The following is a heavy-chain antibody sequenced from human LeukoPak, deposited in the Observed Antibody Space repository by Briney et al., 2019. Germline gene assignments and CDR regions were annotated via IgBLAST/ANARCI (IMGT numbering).Heavy chain of an antibody. CDR3: ARATHYYESSGYDY. D-gene: IGHD3-22*01. J-gene: IGHJ4*02. CDR2: INWNGGST. V-gene: IGHV3-20*04. Sequence: GGSLRLSCAASGFTFDDYGMSWVRQAPGKGLEWVSGINWNGGSTGYADSVKGRFTISRDNAKNSLYLQMNSLRAEDTALYYCARATHYYESSGYDYWGQGTVVTVSS. CDR1: GFTFDDYG.